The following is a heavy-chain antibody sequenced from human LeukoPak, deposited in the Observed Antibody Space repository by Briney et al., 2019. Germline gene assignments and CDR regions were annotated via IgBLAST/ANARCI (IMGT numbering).Heavy chain of an antibody. CDR3: ARDLGYDILTGYRLLYYFDY. D-gene: IGHD3-9*01. J-gene: IGHJ4*02. V-gene: IGHV3-11*04. CDR1: GFTFSDYY. CDR2: ISSSGSTI. Sequence: GGSLRLSCAASGFTFSDYYMSWIRQAPGKGLEWISYISSSGSTIYYADSVKGRLTISRDNAKNSLYLQMNSLRAEDTAVYYCARDLGYDILTGYRLLYYFDYWGQGTLVTVSS.